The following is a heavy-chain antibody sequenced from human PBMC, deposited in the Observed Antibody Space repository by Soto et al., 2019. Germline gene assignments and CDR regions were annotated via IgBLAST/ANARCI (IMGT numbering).Heavy chain of an antibody. CDR2: IKMRGET. J-gene: IGHJ4*02. CDR3: ARVTWEAAGVDF. CDR1: GFIISSCA. V-gene: IGHV3-23*01. Sequence: EVHLLESAGGLVQPGGSLRLSCAASGFIISSCAMSWVRQAPGKGLEWLSGIKMRGETKYADSVKGRFTISRDPSKNTLYLQLSDLRAEDTAIYYCARVTWEAAGVDFWGQGTLVTVSS. D-gene: IGHD6-13*01.